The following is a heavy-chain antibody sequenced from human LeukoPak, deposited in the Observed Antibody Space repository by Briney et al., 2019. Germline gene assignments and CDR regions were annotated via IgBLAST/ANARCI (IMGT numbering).Heavy chain of an antibody. J-gene: IGHJ3*02. CDR1: GGTFSSYA. CDR3: AKGKQLDPDAFDI. Sequence: ASVKVSCKASGGTFSSYAMSWVRQAPGKGLEWVSAISGSGGSTYYADSVKGRFTISRDNSKNTLYLQMNSLRAEDTAVYYCAKGKQLDPDAFDIWGQGTMVTVSS. CDR2: ISGSGGST. V-gene: IGHV3-23*01. D-gene: IGHD6-13*01.